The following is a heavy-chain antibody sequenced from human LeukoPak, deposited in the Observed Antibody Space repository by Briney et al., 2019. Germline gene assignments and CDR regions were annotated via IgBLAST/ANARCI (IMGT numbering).Heavy chain of an antibody. CDR3: ARLGQGPPPSYYFGMDV. D-gene: IGHD3-16*01. Sequence: GGSLRLSCAASGFTVSSNYMSWVRQAPGKGLEWVSVIYSGDSTYYADSVKGRFTISRDNSKNTLYLQMNTLRAEDTAVYYCARLGQGPPPSYYFGMDVWGQGTTVTV. CDR2: IYSGDST. CDR1: GFTVSSNY. V-gene: IGHV3-66*01. J-gene: IGHJ6*02.